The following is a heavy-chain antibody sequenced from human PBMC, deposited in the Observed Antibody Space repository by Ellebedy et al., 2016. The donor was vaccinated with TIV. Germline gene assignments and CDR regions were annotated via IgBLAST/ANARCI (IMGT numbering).Heavy chain of an antibody. CDR2: INSDGSST. V-gene: IGHV3-74*01. CDR1: GFTFSSYW. J-gene: IGHJ4*02. CDR3: ATGRLVLDY. Sequence: GESLKISXAASGFTFSSYWMHWVRQAPGKGLVWVSRINSDGSSTSYADSVKGRFTISRDNAKNTLYLQMNSLRAEGTAVYYCATGRLVLDYWGQGTLVTVSS. D-gene: IGHD6-6*01.